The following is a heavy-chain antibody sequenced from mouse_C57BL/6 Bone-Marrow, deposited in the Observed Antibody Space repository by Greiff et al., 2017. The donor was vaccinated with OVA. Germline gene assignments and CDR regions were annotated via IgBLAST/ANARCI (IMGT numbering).Heavy chain of an antibody. Sequence: QVQLQQPGAELVMPGASVKLSCKASGYTFTSYWMHWVKQRPGQGLEWMGEIDPSDSYTNYNQKFKGKATLTVDKSSSPAYMQLSSLTSEASAFYSCALITTVAYWGQATTLTVSS. J-gene: IGHJ2*01. CDR1: GYTFTSYW. V-gene: IGHV1-69*01. CDR2: IDPSDSYT. D-gene: IGHD1-1*01. CDR3: ALITTVAY.